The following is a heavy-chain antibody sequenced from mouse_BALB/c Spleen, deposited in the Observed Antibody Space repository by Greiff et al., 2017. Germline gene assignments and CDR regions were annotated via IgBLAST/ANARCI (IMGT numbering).Heavy chain of an antibody. D-gene: IGHD1-2*01. J-gene: IGHJ3*01. V-gene: IGHV1-37*01. Sequence: EVQLQQSGPELEKPGASVKISCKASGYSFTGYNMNWVKQSNGKSLEWIGNIDPYYGGTSYNQKFKGKATLTVDKSSSTAHMELLSLTSEDSAVYYCGTGTTATGFAYWGQGTLVTVSA. CDR3: GTGTTATGFAY. CDR2: IDPYYGGT. CDR1: GYSFTGYN.